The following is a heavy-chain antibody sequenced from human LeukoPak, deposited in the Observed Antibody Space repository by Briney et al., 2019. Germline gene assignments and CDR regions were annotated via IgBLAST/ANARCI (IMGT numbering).Heavy chain of an antibody. CDR1: GFTFSNYA. V-gene: IGHV3-23*01. CDR3: AKSSSGYYTFDY. CDR2: ISDRGDLT. D-gene: IGHD3-3*01. Sequence: GGSLRLSCAASGFTFSNYAMSWVRQAPGKGLEWVSSISDRGDLTYYADSVKGRFTSSRDNSKNTLYLQMNSLRAEDTAEHYCAKSSSGYYTFDYWGQGTLVTVSS. J-gene: IGHJ4*02.